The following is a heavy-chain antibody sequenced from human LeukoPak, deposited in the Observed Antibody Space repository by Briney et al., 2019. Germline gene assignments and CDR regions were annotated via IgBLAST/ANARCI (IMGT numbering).Heavy chain of an antibody. Sequence: GGSLRLSCAASGFTFSSYWMHWVRPAPGKGLVWVSRINSDGSSTSYADSVKGRFTISRDNAKNTLYLQMNSLRVDDTALYFCARHLSVASTSPLQYWGQGTLVTVSS. CDR3: ARHLSVASTSPLQY. CDR2: INSDGSST. D-gene: IGHD6-19*01. V-gene: IGHV3-74*01. CDR1: GFTFSSYW. J-gene: IGHJ1*01.